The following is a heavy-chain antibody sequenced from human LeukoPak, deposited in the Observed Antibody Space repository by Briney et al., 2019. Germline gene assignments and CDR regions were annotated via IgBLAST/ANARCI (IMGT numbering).Heavy chain of an antibody. Sequence: PGGSLTLPCAASGFPFSNYAMRWVPQAPGKGLEWVSAIFGSGGSTYYADSGKGRFTVSRDNSKSTLYLQMNSLRAEDTALYYCAKWGDYDVLTGYYVPDYWGQGTLVTVSS. CDR1: GFPFSNYA. J-gene: IGHJ4*02. CDR2: IFGSGGST. V-gene: IGHV3-23*01. D-gene: IGHD3-9*01. CDR3: AKWGDYDVLTGYYVPDY.